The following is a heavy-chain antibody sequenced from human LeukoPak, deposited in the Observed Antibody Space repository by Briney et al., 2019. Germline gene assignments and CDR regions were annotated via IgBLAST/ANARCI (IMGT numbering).Heavy chain of an antibody. CDR2: IYYSGST. V-gene: IGHV4-59*12. D-gene: IGHD1-26*01. CDR3: AKLVGPSPYYFDY. J-gene: IGHJ4*02. CDR1: GGSISSYY. Sequence: SETLSLTCTVSGGSISSYYWSWIRQPPGKGLEWIGYIYYSGSTNYNPSLKSRVTISVDTSKNRFSLKLSSVTAADTAVYYCAKLVGPSPYYFDYWGQGTLVTVSS.